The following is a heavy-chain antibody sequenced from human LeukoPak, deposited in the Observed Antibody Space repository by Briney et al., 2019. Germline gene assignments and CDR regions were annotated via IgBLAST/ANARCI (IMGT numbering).Heavy chain of an antibody. CDR3: ARIVLVRGVFQYYYYGKDL. CDR1: GYTFTSYD. CDR2: MNPNSGNT. V-gene: IGHV1-8*01. Sequence: ASVKVSCKASGYTFTSYDINWVRQATGQGLEWMGWMNPNSGNTGYAQKFQGRVTMTRNTSISTAYMELSSLRSEDTAVYDCARIVLVRGVFQYYYYGKDLWGRGTRVTVSS. J-gene: IGHJ6*02. D-gene: IGHD3-10*01.